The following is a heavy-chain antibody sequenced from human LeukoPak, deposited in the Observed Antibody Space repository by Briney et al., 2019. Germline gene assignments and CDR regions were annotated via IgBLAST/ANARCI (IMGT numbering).Heavy chain of an antibody. CDR1: GGSISSYC. J-gene: IGHJ6*02. CDR2: IYYSGST. D-gene: IGHD6-19*01. CDR3: ARAGYSSGWHPYYYGMDV. Sequence: SETLSLTCTVSGGSISSYCWSWIRQPPGKGLEWIGYIYYSGSTNYNPSLKSRVTISVDTSKNQFSLKLSSVTAADTAVYYCARAGYSSGWHPYYYGMDVWGQGTTVTVSS. V-gene: IGHV4-59*01.